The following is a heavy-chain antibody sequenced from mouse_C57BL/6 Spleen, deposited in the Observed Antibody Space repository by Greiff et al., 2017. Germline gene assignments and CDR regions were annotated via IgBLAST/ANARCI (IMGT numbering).Heavy chain of an antibody. Sequence: VQLQQSGAELARPGASVKLSCKASGYTFTSYGISWVKQRTGQGLEWIGEIYPRSGKTYYNEKFKGKATLTAAKSSSTAYMELRSLPSEDSAVYFCAREEAPDYDYDGDYYAMDYWGQGTSVTVSS. CDR1: GYTFTSYG. V-gene: IGHV1-81*01. CDR3: AREEAPDYDYDGDYYAMDY. J-gene: IGHJ4*01. D-gene: IGHD2-4*01. CDR2: IYPRSGKT.